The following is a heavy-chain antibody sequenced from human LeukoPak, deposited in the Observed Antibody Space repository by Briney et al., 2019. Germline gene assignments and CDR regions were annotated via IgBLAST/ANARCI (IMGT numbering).Heavy chain of an antibody. Sequence: SETLSLTCTVSGGSISSYYWSWIRQPPGKGLEWIGYIYDSGNTNNNPSLKSRVTISVDTSKNQFSLKLSSVTAADTAVYYCAASPVGLPGNWFDPWGQGTLVTVSS. CDR3: AASPVGLPGNWFDP. D-gene: IGHD1-26*01. J-gene: IGHJ5*02. V-gene: IGHV4-59*08. CDR1: GGSISSYY. CDR2: IYDSGNT.